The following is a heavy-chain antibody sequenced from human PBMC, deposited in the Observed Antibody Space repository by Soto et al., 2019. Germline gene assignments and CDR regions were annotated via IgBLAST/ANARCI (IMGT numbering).Heavy chain of an antibody. V-gene: IGHV4-4*02. Sequence: QAQLQESGPGLVRPSGTLSLTCTVSPFSVTNNNYGHWVRQSPGKALEWIGEIYHSGATYYNPALSGRATISMDKSKNQISLKLTSVTAADTAVYYCARESRYCTDGGCSIRRDAFDVWGQGTLVTVSS. J-gene: IGHJ3*01. CDR1: PFSVTNNNY. CDR3: ARESRYCTDGGCSIRRDAFDV. D-gene: IGHD2-15*01. CDR2: IYHSGAT.